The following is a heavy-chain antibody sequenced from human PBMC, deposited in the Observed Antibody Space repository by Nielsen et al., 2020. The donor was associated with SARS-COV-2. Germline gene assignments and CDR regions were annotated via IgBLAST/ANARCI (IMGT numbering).Heavy chain of an antibody. J-gene: IGHJ6*02. CDR2: ISSSSSYT. CDR1: GFTFSDYY. Sequence: GESLKISCAASGFTFSDYYMSWIRQAPGKGLEWVSYISSSSSYTNYADSVQGRFTISRDNAKNSLYLQMNSLRAEDTAVYYCARDRSGIAVAYYGMDVWGQGTTVTVSS. D-gene: IGHD6-19*01. V-gene: IGHV3-11*05. CDR3: ARDRSGIAVAYYGMDV.